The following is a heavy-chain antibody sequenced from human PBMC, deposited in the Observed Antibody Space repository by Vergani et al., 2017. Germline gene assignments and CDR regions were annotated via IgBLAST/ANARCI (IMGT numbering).Heavy chain of an antibody. V-gene: IGHV3-23*01. D-gene: IGHD2-2*01. CDR1: GFSFSDYA. J-gene: IGHJ4*02. CDR3: AKKGFCVTSSCYTTPMDTLQY. CDR2: ISGSGSTT. Sequence: EVQLLESGGGLVQPGGSLRLSYAASGFSFSDYAMSWVRQAPGKGLEWVAAISGSGSTTYYADSVKGRFTVSRDNSKNTLFLQMNSLRAEDTAVYYCAKKGFCVTSSCYTTPMDTLQYWGQGALVTVSS.